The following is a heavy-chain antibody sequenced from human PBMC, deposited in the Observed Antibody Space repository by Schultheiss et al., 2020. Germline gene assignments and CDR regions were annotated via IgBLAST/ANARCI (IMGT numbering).Heavy chain of an antibody. D-gene: IGHD6-6*01. CDR2: MNPNSGNT. Sequence: SVKVSCKASGGTFSSYAISWVRQAPGQGLEWMGWMNPNSGNTGYAQKFQGRVTITADESTSTAYMELSSLRSEDTAVYYCARDRYSSSYGGYYYGMDVWGKGTTVTVPS. V-gene: IGHV1-69*13. CDR1: GGTFSSYA. J-gene: IGHJ6*04. CDR3: ARDRYSSSYGGYYYGMDV.